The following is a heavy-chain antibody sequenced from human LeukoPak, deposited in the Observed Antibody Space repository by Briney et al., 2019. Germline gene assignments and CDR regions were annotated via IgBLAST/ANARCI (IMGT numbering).Heavy chain of an antibody. D-gene: IGHD1-14*01. CDR1: GYNFTRYW. Sequence: GESLKTSFQGSGYNFTRYWIGWVRQMPGKGLEWMGIIYPGDSETRYSPSFQDQVTSSADKSISTAYLQWSSLKASDTTMYYCARGGITRSAPFDYWGQGALVTVSS. CDR3: ARGGITRSAPFDY. J-gene: IGHJ4*02. CDR2: IYPGDSET. V-gene: IGHV5-51*01.